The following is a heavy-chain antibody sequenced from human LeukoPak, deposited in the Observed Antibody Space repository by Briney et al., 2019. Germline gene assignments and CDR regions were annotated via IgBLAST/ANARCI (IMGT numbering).Heavy chain of an antibody. V-gene: IGHV1-18*01. CDR2: ISAYNGNT. D-gene: IGHD6-6*01. J-gene: IGHJ6*03. Sequence: GASVRVSCKASGYTFTSYGISWVRQAPGQGLEWMGWISAYNGNTNYAQKFQGRVTITADESTSTAYMELSGLRSEDTAVYYCARVWFESSSGGYYYYYYMDVWGKGTTVTVSS. CDR1: GYTFTSYG. CDR3: ARVWFESSSGGYYYYYYMDV.